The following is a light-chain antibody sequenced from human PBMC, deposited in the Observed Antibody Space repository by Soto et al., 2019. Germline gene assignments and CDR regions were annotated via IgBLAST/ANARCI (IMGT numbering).Light chain of an antibody. CDR2: DVS. J-gene: IGLJ2*01. CDR1: SSDVGGYKY. Sequence: QSALTQPASVSGSPGQSITISCTGTSSDVGGYKYVSWYQQYPGKAPKLLIYDVSNRPSGVSDRFSGSKSGNTASLTISGLQAEDEADYYCTSYSSPSTLIFGGGTKLTVL. V-gene: IGLV2-14*03. CDR3: TSYSSPSTLI.